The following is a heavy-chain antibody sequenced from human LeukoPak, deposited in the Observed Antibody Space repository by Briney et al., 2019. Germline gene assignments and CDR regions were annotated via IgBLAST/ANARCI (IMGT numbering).Heavy chain of an antibody. CDR1: GFTFSSYW. J-gene: IGHJ4*02. Sequence: PGGSLRLSCVASGFTFSSYWMSWARQAPGKGLEWVANIKQDESEKYYVDSVKGRFTISRDNAKNSLYLQMNSLRAEDTAVYYCARDFEISSGWGQGTLVTVSS. D-gene: IGHD6-19*01. CDR3: ARDFEISSG. V-gene: IGHV3-7*01. CDR2: IKQDESEK.